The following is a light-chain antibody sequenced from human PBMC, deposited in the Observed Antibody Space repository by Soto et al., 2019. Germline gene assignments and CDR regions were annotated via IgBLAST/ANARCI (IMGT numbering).Light chain of an antibody. V-gene: IGKV1-39*01. CDR1: QSISKY. CDR3: HQSYSTPWT. Sequence: DIQMTQSPCSLSASVGDRDTIPCRASQSISKYLSWYQQIPGKAPKLLIYAASTLRSGVSSRFSGSGSGTDFTLTISSLQPEDFATYYCHQSYSTPWTFGQGTKVEIK. J-gene: IGKJ1*01. CDR2: AAS.